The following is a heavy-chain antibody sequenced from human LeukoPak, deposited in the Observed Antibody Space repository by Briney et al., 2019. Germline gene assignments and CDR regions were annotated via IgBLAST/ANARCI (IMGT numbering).Heavy chain of an antibody. J-gene: IGHJ5*02. CDR3: ARGPGENIVPNPYWFDR. D-gene: IGHD5-12*01. CDR1: GFTFSTYW. V-gene: IGHV3-7*01. Sequence: GGSLRLSCAASGFTFSTYWMSWVRQAPGKGLEWVANIKQDGSEKYYVDSVKGRFTISRDNAKNSLYLQMISLRADDTAVYSCARGPGENIVPNPYWFDRWGQGTLVTVSS. CDR2: IKQDGSEK.